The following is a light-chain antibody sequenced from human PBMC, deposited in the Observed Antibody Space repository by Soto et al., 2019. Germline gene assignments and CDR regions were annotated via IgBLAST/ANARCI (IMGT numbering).Light chain of an antibody. CDR3: CSYAGAYTWM. V-gene: IGLV2-11*02. CDR1: SSNIGNNY. Sequence: QSVLTQPPSVSAAPGQKVTISCSGSSSNIGNNYVSWYQQLPGTAPKLLIYDVTRRPSGVPDRFSGSKSGNTASLTISGLQAEDEADYYCCSYAGAYTWMFGGGTKVTVL. J-gene: IGLJ3*02. CDR2: DVT.